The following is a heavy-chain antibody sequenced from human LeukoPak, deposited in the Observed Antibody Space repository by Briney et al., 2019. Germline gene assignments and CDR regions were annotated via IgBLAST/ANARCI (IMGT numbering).Heavy chain of an antibody. J-gene: IGHJ3*02. Sequence: QPGGSLRLSCAASGFTFSSYGMHWVRQALGKGLKWVAVISYDGSNKYYADSVKGRFTISRDNSKNTLYLQMNSLRAEDTAVYYCARVDSIAAADSTRSPAFDIWGQGTMVTVSS. V-gene: IGHV3-30*03. CDR3: ARVDSIAAADSTRSPAFDI. D-gene: IGHD6-13*01. CDR1: GFTFSSYG. CDR2: ISYDGSNK.